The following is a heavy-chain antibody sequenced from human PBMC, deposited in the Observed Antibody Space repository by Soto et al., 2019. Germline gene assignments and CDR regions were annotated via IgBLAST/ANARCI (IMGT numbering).Heavy chain of an antibody. CDR2: IVVGSGNT. V-gene: IGHV1-58*01. D-gene: IGHD3-3*01. CDR3: AAGKYYDFWSAYPISKYYFDY. CDR1: GFTFTSSA. J-gene: IGHJ4*02. Sequence: GASVKVSCKASGFTFTSSAVQWVRQARGQRLEWIGWIVVGSGNTKYAQKFQERVTITRDMSTSTAYMELSSLRSEDTAVYYCAAGKYYDFWSAYPISKYYFDYXGQGTLVTVA.